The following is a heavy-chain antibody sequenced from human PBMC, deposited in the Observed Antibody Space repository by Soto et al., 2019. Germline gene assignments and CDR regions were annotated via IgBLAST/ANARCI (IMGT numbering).Heavy chain of an antibody. CDR1: GFTFGDYA. J-gene: IGHJ4*02. D-gene: IGHD7-27*01. Sequence: GGSLRLSCTASGFTFGDYAMSWFRQVPGKGLEWVGFIRSKAYGGTTEYAASVKGRFTISRDDSKSIAYLQMNSLKTEDTAVYYCTRRSLTGDGGPNDYWGQGTLVTVSS. CDR3: TRRSLTGDGGPNDY. V-gene: IGHV3-49*03. CDR2: IRSKAYGGTT.